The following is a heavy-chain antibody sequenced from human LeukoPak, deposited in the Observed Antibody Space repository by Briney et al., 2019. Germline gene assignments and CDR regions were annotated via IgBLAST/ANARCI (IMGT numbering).Heavy chain of an antibody. Sequence: TGGSLRLSCAASGFTVSSNYMSWVRQAPGKGLEWVSVIYSGGSTYYSDSVKGRFTISRDNSKNTLYLQMTSLRAEDTAVYYCARASHYYDSSGYYYPLDYWGQGTLVTVSS. J-gene: IGHJ4*02. D-gene: IGHD3-22*01. CDR2: IYSGGST. CDR3: ARASHYYDSSGYYYPLDY. CDR1: GFTVSSNY. V-gene: IGHV3-53*01.